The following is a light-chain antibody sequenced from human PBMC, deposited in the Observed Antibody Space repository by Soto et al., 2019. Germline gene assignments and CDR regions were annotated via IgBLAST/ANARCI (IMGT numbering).Light chain of an antibody. CDR1: QSVSNNY. V-gene: IGKV3-20*01. CDR2: DAS. Sequence: EIVFTHSPVTLSLSPVERASLSCRASQSVSNNYLAWYQQKPGQAPRLLIYDASSRATGIPDRFSGGGSGTDFTLTISRLEPEDFAVYYCQQFSSYPLTFGGGTKVDIK. J-gene: IGKJ4*01. CDR3: QQFSSYPLT.